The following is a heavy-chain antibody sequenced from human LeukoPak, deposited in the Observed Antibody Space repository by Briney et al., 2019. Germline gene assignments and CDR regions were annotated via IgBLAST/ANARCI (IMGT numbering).Heavy chain of an antibody. V-gene: IGHV4-34*01. D-gene: IGHD3-10*01. CDR3: ARHSLWFGEFYFDY. CDR2: INHSGST. Sequence: SETLSLTCAVYGGSFSGYYWSWIRQPPGKGLEWIGEINHSGSTNYNPSLKSRVTISVDTSKNQFSLKLSSVTAADTAVYYCARHSLWFGEFYFDYWGQGTLVTVSS. CDR1: GGSFSGYY. J-gene: IGHJ4*02.